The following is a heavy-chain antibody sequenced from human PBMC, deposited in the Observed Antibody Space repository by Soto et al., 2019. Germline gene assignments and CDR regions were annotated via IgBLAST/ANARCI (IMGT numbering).Heavy chain of an antibody. CDR1: GFTFSSYA. CDR2: ISGSGGST. Sequence: GGSLRLSCAASGFTFSSYAMSWVRQAPGKGLEWVSAISGSGGSTYYADSVKGRFTISRDNSKNTLYLQMNSLRAEDTAVYYCAKAGHIVVVIAIFVWFDPWGQGTLVTVSS. V-gene: IGHV3-23*01. D-gene: IGHD2-21*01. CDR3: AKAGHIVVVIAIFVWFDP. J-gene: IGHJ5*02.